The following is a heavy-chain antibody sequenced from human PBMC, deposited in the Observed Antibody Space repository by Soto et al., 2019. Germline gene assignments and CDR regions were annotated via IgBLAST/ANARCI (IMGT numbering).Heavy chain of an antibody. J-gene: IGHJ4*02. CDR3: AGGDPIFGVVLHQTFDY. V-gene: IGHV1-2*04. CDR1: GYTFTGYY. D-gene: IGHD3-3*01. CDR2: INPNSGGT. Sequence: QVQLVQAGAEVKKPGASVKVSCKAPGYTFTGYYMHLVRQAPVQGLEGMGWINPNSGGTNYAQKFQGWGTMTRDTSFSTAYMERRRLGSADTAVYYCAGGDPIFGVVLHQTFDYWGQGTLVTVSS.